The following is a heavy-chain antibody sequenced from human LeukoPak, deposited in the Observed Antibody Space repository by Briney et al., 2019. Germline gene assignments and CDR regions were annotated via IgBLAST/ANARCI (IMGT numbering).Heavy chain of an antibody. CDR3: ARDPGWLDFDQ. CDR2: IYYSGST. D-gene: IGHD6-19*01. Sequence: PSQTLSLTCTVSGGSISSGGYYWSWIRQHPGKGLEWIGYIYYSGSTYYNPSLKSRVTISVDTSKNQFSLQLNSVTPEDTAVYYCARDPGWLDFDQWGQGTLVTVSS. CDR1: GGSISSGGYY. J-gene: IGHJ4*02. V-gene: IGHV4-31*03.